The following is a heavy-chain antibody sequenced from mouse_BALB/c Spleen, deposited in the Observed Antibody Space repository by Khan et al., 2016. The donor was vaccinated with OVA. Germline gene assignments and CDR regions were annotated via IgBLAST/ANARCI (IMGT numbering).Heavy chain of an antibody. CDR3: ARIHGGDFDY. CDR2: ISYSGNT. V-gene: IGHV3-2*02. CDR1: GYSITSDYA. Sequence: EVQLQESGPGLVKPSQSLSLTCTVTGYSITSDYAWNWIRQFPGNKLEWMGYISYSGNTKYNPSLKSRISITRDTSKNQFFLQLNFVTTEDTATYYCARIHGGDFDYWGQGTTLTVSS. D-gene: IGHD1-2*01. J-gene: IGHJ2*01.